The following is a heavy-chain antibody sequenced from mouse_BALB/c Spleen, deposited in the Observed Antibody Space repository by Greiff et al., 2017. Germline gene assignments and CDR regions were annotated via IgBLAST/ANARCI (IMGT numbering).Heavy chain of an antibody. D-gene: IGHD2-2*01. J-gene: IGHJ3*01. CDR1: GYTFTSYW. CDR3: TRSELWLRRFAY. CDR2: IYPGSGST. Sequence: LQQPGSELVRPGASVKLSCKASGYTFTSYWMHWVKQRPGQGLEWIGNIYPGSGSTNYDEKFKSKATLTVDTSSSTAYMQLSSLTSEDSAVYYCTRSELWLRRFAYWGQGTLVTVSA. V-gene: IGHV1S22*01.